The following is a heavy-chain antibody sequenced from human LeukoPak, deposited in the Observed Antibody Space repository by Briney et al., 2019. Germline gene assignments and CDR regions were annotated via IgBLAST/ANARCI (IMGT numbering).Heavy chain of an antibody. CDR1: GASISTSRSY. Sequence: SETLSLTCTVSGASISTSRSYGAWVRQPPGKELEWIASVSYTGDAYYNPSLKSRVTISVETSKNQFSLKVRSVTASDTAVYYCARDHTMVRGVRGGYFDYRGQGTLVTVSS. CDR3: ARDHTMVRGVRGGYFDY. CDR2: VSYTGDA. J-gene: IGHJ4*02. D-gene: IGHD3-10*01. V-gene: IGHV4-39*07.